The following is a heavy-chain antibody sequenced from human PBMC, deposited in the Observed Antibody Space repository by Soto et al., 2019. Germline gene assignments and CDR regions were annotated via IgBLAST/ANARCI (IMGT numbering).Heavy chain of an antibody. CDR2: IYYSGST. CDR3: ARELRGDYVPNWFDP. D-gene: IGHD4-17*01. V-gene: IGHV4-30-4*01. J-gene: IGHJ5*02. Sequence: WRWIRQPLGKGLEWIGYIYYSGSTYYNTSLKSRVTISVDTSKNQFSLKLSSVTATDTAVYYCARELRGDYVPNWFDPWGQGTLVTVSS.